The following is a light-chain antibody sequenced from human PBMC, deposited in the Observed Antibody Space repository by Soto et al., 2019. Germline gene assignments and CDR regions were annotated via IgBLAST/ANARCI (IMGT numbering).Light chain of an antibody. CDR1: RDDVGGYNY. V-gene: IGLV2-14*01. Sequence: QSVLIQPASVSGSPGQSITISCTGTRDDVGGYNYVSWYQQYPGKAPKLMIYEVSYRPSGVSNRFSGSRSGHTASLSISGLQAEDEADYYCSAYTNIDTLVFGGGTKLTVL. J-gene: IGLJ3*02. CDR3: SAYTNIDTLV. CDR2: EVS.